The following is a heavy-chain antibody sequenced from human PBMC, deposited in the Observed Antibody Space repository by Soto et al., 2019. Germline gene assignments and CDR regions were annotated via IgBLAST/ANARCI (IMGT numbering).Heavy chain of an antibody. CDR1: GFSLSTSGVG. CDR3: AHTPQRLVPAAIGVFDY. Sequence: QITLKESGPTLVNPTQTLTLTCTFSGFSLSTSGVGVGWIRQPPGKALEWLALIYWDDDKRYSPSLKSRLTITKDTSKNQVVLTMTNMDPVDTATYYCAHTPQRLVPAAIGVFDYWGQGTLVTVSS. V-gene: IGHV2-5*02. D-gene: IGHD2-2*01. J-gene: IGHJ4*02. CDR2: IYWDDDK.